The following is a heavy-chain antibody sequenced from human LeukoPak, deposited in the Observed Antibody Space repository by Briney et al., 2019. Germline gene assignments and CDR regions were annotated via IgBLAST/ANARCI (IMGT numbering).Heavy chain of an antibody. CDR1: GYTLTGHY. D-gene: IGHD3-9*01. CDR2: IYGHDGGT. CDR3: VRDFDWGPDY. V-gene: IGHV1-2*02. J-gene: IGHJ4*02. Sequence: ASVKVSFKASGYTLTGHYLHWVRQAPGQGLEWMGWIYGHDGGTNFAQKFQDRFTMTRDTSITTAYMELTSLTPDDTAVYYCVRDFDWGPDYWGQGTLVTVSS.